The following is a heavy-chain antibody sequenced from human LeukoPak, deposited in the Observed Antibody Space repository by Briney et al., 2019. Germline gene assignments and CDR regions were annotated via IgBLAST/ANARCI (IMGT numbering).Heavy chain of an antibody. CDR2: IKQDGSEK. D-gene: IGHD6-19*01. CDR3: AKQVSGQWLTPDSG. CDR1: GFTFGSYW. V-gene: IGHV3-7*03. Sequence: QSGGSLRLSCVASGFTFGSYWMTWVRQAPGKGLEWVANIKQDGSEKNYVDSVKGRFAISRDNAKNSLYLQMNSLRAEDTAVYYCAKQVSGQWLTPDSGWGQGTLVTVSS. J-gene: IGHJ4*02.